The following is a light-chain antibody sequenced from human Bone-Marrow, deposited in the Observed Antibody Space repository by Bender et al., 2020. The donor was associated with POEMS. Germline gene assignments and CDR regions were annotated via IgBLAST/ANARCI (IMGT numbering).Light chain of an antibody. CDR2: HDN. J-gene: IGLJ3*02. CDR1: NSNIGQNF. CDR3: AVWDDSLNGWV. V-gene: IGLV1-44*01. Sequence: QSVLTQPPSASGTPGQRITISCSGDNSNIGQNFVYWYQQFPGAAPRLLFYHDNQRPSGVPDRFSGSRSGTSASLAISGLQSEDEADYYCAVWDDSLNGWVFGGGTKLTVL.